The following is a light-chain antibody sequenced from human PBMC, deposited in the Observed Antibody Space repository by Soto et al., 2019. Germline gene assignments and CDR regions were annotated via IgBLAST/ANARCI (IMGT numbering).Light chain of an antibody. CDR1: QSVSSN. J-gene: IGKJ4*01. V-gene: IGKV3-15*01. CDR2: ETS. CDR3: QQYNNWPLT. Sequence: EIVMTQSPATLSVSPGERATLSCRASQSVSSNLAWYQQKPGQAPRLLIYETSTRATGVPARFSGSGSGTAFTLTISSLQSEDFAFYYCQQYNNWPLTFGGGTKVEIK.